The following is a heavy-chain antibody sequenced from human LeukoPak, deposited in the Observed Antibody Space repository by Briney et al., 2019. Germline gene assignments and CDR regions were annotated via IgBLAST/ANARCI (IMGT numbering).Heavy chain of an antibody. J-gene: IGHJ5*02. D-gene: IGHD1/OR15-1a*01. CDR1: GYTFTGYY. CDR2: MSPRSGNT. V-gene: IGHV1-8*02. CDR3: ARGLGGKRTPPTRRFDP. Sequence: ASVKVSCKASGYTFTGYYMHWVRQAPGQGLECMGWMSPRSGNTGYAQKFQGRVTMTRNTSVGIAYMELSSLRSDDTAVYYCARGLGGKRTPPTRRFDPWGQGTQVTVSS.